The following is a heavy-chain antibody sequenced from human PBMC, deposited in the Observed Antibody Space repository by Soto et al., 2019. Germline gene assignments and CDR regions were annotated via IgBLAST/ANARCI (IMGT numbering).Heavy chain of an antibody. Sequence: GGSLRLSCAASGFTFSSYAMSWVRQAPGKGLEWVSAISGSGGSTYYADSVKGRFTISRDNSKNTLYLQMNSLRAEDTAVYYCAKDLDVCGGSCLNPFDYWGQGTLVTVSS. CDR1: GFTFSSYA. D-gene: IGHD2-15*01. CDR2: ISGSGGST. CDR3: AKDLDVCGGSCLNPFDY. J-gene: IGHJ4*02. V-gene: IGHV3-23*01.